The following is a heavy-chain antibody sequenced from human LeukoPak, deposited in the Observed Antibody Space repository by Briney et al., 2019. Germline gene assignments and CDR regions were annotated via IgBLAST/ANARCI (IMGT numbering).Heavy chain of an antibody. J-gene: IGHJ2*01. V-gene: IGHV4-59*01. D-gene: IGHD6-19*01. CDR2: IYYSGST. Sequence: RSSETLSLTCTVSGGSISSYYWSWIRQPPGKGLEWIGYIYYSGSTNYNPSLKSRVTISVDTSKNQFSLKLSSVTAADTAVYYCARDRQWRRYFDLWGRGTLVTVSS. CDR1: GGSISSYY. CDR3: ARDRQWRRYFDL.